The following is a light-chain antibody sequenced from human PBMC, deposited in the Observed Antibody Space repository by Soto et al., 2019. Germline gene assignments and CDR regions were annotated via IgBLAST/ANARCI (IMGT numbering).Light chain of an antibody. CDR3: QQYGSSPGFT. CDR2: GAS. Sequence: EIVLTQSPGTLSLSPGERATLSCRASQSVSSSYLGWYQQKPGHAPRLLIYGASSRATAIPDRFSGSGSGTYFTLTISRLEPEDFAVYYCQQYGSSPGFTFGPGTKVDIK. J-gene: IGKJ3*01. CDR1: QSVSSSY. V-gene: IGKV3-20*01.